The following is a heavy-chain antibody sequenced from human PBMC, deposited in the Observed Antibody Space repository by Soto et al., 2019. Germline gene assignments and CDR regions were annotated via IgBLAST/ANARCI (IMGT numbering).Heavy chain of an antibody. J-gene: IGHJ4*02. D-gene: IGHD5-18*01. CDR3: ARIPKGGSYVHDY. CDR2: IYPGDSDT. CDR1: GYTFTNYW. V-gene: IGHV5-51*01. Sequence: PGESLKISCKGSGYTFTNYWIGWVRQMPGKGLEWMGIIYPGDSDTSYSPSFQGLITVSADKSINTAYLQWSSLKASDTAMYFCARIPKGGSYVHDYSGQGTLVPVSS.